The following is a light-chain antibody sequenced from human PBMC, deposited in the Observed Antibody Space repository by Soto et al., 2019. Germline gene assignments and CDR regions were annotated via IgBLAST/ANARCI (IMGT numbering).Light chain of an antibody. Sequence: QSALTQPASVSGSPGQSITISCTGTHSHDGGYNYVSWYQQHPGKAPKLMIYEVSNRPPGVSNRFSGSKSGNTASLTISGLQADDEADYYCNSYTSSNTLYVFGTGTKVTVL. CDR1: HSHDGGYNY. J-gene: IGLJ1*01. CDR2: EVS. V-gene: IGLV2-14*01. CDR3: NSYTSSNTLYV.